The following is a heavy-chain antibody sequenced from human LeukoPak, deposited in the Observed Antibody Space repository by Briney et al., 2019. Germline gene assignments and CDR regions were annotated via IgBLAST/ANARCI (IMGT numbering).Heavy chain of an antibody. Sequence: GGSLRLSCAASGFTFSNAWMSWVRHAPGKGRVWVGHIKSKTDGGTTDYAAPVKGRFTISRDDSKNTLYLQMNSLKTEDTAVYYCTTGQVSSSDAFDIWGQGTMVTVSS. V-gene: IGHV3-15*01. CDR1: GFTFSNAW. J-gene: IGHJ3*02. CDR3: TTGQVSSSDAFDI. D-gene: IGHD6-6*01. CDR2: IKSKTDGGTT.